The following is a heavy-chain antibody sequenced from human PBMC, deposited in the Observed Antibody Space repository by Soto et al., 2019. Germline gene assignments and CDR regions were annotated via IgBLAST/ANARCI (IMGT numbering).Heavy chain of an antibody. V-gene: IGHV3-48*04. Sequence: EVQLVESGGGSVQPGGSLRLSCAASGFRFSSYSMNWVRQAPGKGLEWVSHISSSSGTIHYADSVKGRFTISRDNAKNSLYLQMNSRTAEDSAVDYCARVEWSGGGLEYWGQGTLVTVSS. D-gene: IGHD3-3*01. J-gene: IGHJ4*02. CDR1: GFRFSSYS. CDR2: ISSSSGTI. CDR3: ARVEWSGGGLEY.